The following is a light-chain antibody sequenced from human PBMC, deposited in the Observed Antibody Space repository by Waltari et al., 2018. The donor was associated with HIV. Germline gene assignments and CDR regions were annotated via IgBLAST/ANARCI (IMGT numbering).Light chain of an antibody. CDR2: FAS. V-gene: IGKV1-39*01. Sequence: DIQMAQSPSSLSASVGDTVTITCRASQTMSTFLNWYQQRPGRAPKLVIYFASSLQSGVPSRFSGSGSGTHFTLTISSLQPEDSATYFCQESYTSTRTFGQGTKVEIK. J-gene: IGKJ1*01. CDR3: QESYTSTRT. CDR1: QTMSTF.